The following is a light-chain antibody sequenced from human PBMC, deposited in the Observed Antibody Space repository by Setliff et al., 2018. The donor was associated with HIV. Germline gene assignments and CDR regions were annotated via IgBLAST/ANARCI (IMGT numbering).Light chain of an antibody. J-gene: IGLJ1*01. CDR1: SSDVGAYNL. CDR2: EVN. CDR3: ASYSNSNSLYI. Sequence: QSVLTQPASVSGSPGQSIAISCTGNSSDVGAYNLVSWYQQHPGKAPQLTIFEVNKRPSGVSDRFSGSKSGNTASLTISGLQAEDEADYYCASYSNSNSLYIFGTGTKVTVL. V-gene: IGLV2-14*02.